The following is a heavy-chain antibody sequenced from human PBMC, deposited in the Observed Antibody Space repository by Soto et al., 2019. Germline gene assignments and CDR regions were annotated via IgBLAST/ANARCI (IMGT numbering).Heavy chain of an antibody. Sequence: ASVKVSCKASGYTFTSYYMHWVRQAPGQGLEWMGIINPSGSTSYAQKFQGRVTMTTDTSTSTVHMEVRSLRSDDTAVYYCAREGVAPYYYYGMDVWGQGTPVTVSS. CDR1: GYTFTSYY. V-gene: IGHV1-46*01. D-gene: IGHD5-12*01. J-gene: IGHJ6*02. CDR3: AREGVAPYYYYGMDV. CDR2: INPSGST.